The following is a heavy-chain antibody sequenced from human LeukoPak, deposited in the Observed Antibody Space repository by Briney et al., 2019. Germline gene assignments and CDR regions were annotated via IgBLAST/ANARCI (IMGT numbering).Heavy chain of an antibody. J-gene: IGHJ4*02. V-gene: IGHV3-33*06. D-gene: IGHD1-26*01. CDR3: AKGSLVGATTPFDY. CDR1: GFTFSSYG. CDR2: IWYDGSNK. Sequence: PGGSLRLSCAASGFTFSSYGMHWVRQAPGKGLEWVAVIWYDGSNKYYVDSVKGRFTISRDNSKNTLYLQMNSLRAEDTAVYYCAKGSLVGATTPFDYWGQGTLVTVSS.